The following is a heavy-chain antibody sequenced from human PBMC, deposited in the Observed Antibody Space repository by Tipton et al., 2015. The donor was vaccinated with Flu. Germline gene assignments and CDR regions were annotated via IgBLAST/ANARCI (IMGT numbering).Heavy chain of an antibody. J-gene: IGHJ1*01. Sequence: LRLSCTVSGGPISSSSYYWGWIRQPPGKGLEWIGSIYYSGSTYYNPSLKSRVTISVDTSKDQFSLKLSSVTAADTAVYYCARGPGGGSSWIKLKEYFQHWGQGTLVTVSS. CDR2: IYYSGST. V-gene: IGHV4-39*07. CDR3: ARGPGGGSSWIKLKEYFQH. CDR1: GGPISSSSYY. D-gene: IGHD6-13*01.